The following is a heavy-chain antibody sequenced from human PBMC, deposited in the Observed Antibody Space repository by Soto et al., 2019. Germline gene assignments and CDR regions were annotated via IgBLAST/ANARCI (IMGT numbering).Heavy chain of an antibody. Sequence: QVQLVESGGGVVQPGRSLRLSCAASGFTFSNYGMNWVRQAPGKGLEWVAVISYEGSNKYYADSVKGRFTISRDNSKNTRYLQMNSLRVEDTAVYFCASTPYERAAYWGQGTLVTGSS. J-gene: IGHJ4*02. V-gene: IGHV3-30*03. CDR3: ASTPYERAAY. D-gene: IGHD6-13*01. CDR2: ISYEGSNK. CDR1: GFTFSNYG.